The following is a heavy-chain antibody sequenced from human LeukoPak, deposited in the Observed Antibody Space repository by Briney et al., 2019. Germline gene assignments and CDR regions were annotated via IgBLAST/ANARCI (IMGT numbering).Heavy chain of an antibody. CDR3: AKDWIPYNLVFDCFDF. CDR2: IGGGDT. V-gene: IGHV3-23*01. Sequence: QPGGSLRLSCATSGFTFNIFAMTWVRQAPGKGLEWVSTIGGGDTYYSGSVKGRFTISRDDSKNTVYLQMNSLRAEDTAVYYCAKDWIPYNLVFDCFDFWGQGTLVTVSS. CDR1: GFTFNIFA. D-gene: IGHD2-21*01. J-gene: IGHJ4*02.